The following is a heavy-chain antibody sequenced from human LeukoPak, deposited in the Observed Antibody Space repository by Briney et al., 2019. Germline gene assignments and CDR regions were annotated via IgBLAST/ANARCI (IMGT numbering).Heavy chain of an antibody. CDR3: ARVRRSGSGADTLSFDY. V-gene: IGHV4-38-2*02. J-gene: IGHJ4*02. CDR2: IYHSGST. D-gene: IGHD1-26*01. CDR1: GYSISSGYY. Sequence: SETLSLTCTVSGYSISSGYYWGWIRQPPGKGLEWIGSIYHSGSTYYNPSLKSRVTISVDTSKNQFSLKLSSVTAADTAVYYCARVRRSGSGADTLSFDYWGQGTLVTVSS.